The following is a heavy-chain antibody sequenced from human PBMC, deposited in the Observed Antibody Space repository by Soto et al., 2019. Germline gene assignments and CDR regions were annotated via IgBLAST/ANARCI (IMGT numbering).Heavy chain of an antibody. V-gene: IGHV3-30-3*01. Sequence: PGGSLRLSCAASGFTFSSYAMNCVRQAPGKGLEWVEVLSYDGSNKYYADSVKGRFTISGDNSKNTLYLQMNSLRAEDTAVYYCAKDGTHCGGDGYALRLDYWGQGTLVTGSS. CDR1: GFTFSSYA. CDR3: AKDGTHCGGDGYALRLDY. J-gene: IGHJ4*02. D-gene: IGHD2-21*02. CDR2: LSYDGSNK.